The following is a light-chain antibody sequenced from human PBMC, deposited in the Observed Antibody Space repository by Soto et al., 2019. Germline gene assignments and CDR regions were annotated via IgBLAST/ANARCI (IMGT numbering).Light chain of an antibody. J-gene: IGKJ1*01. CDR1: QSVSSSY. Sequence: EIVLTQSPGTLSLSPGERATLSCRASQSVSSSYFAWYQQKPGQAPRLLIYGASSRATGIPDRFSGSGSGTAFTLTISGLEPEDFAVYYCXQYGSSPFGQGTKVDIK. CDR3: XQYGSSP. CDR2: GAS. V-gene: IGKV3-20*01.